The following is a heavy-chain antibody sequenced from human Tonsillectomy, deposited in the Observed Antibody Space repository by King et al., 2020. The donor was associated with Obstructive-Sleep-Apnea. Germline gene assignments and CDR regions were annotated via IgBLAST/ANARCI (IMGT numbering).Heavy chain of an antibody. J-gene: IGHJ2*01. CDR3: ARDEQLIPYWYFDL. Sequence: QLQESGPGLVKPSETLSLTCTVSGGSISSSSYYWGWIRQPPGKGLEWIGGIYHSGRTYYNPSLKSRGTISVDTSKNQFSLKLNSVTAADTAVYYCARDEQLIPYWYFDLWGRGTLVTVSS. CDR1: GGSISSSSYY. CDR2: IYHSGRT. D-gene: IGHD6-13*01. V-gene: IGHV4-39*07.